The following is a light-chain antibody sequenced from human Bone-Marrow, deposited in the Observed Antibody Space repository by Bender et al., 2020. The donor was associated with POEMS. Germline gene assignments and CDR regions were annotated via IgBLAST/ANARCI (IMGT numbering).Light chain of an antibody. CDR3: QSADSSVTYIL. CDR2: KDN. J-gene: IGLJ2*01. V-gene: IGLV3-25*03. CDR1: ALAKQY. Sequence: SYDLTQPPSVSVSPGQTARITCSGDALAKQYTYWYQQKPGQAPVLVIFKDNERPSGIPERFSGSSSGTIVTLTISGVQAEDEADYYCQSADSSVTYILFGGGTKLTVL.